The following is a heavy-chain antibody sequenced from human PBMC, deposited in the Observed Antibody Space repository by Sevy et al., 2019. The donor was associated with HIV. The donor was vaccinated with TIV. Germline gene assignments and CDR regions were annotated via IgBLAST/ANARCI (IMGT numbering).Heavy chain of an antibody. CDR2: INPSGGST. V-gene: IGHV1-46*03. Sequence: ASVKVSCKASGYTFTSYYMHWVRQAPGQGLEWMGIINPSGGSTSYAQKFQGRVTMTRDTSTSTVYMELCSLRSEDTAVYYCARALGYCSSTSCYGHYYYYGMDVWGQGTTVTVSS. D-gene: IGHD2-2*01. CDR1: GYTFTSYY. J-gene: IGHJ6*02. CDR3: ARALGYCSSTSCYGHYYYYGMDV.